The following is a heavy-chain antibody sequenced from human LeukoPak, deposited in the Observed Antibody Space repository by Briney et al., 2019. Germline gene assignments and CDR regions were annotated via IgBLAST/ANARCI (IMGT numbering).Heavy chain of an antibody. CDR2: IKQDGSEK. CDR1: GFTLSRYI. Sequence: PGGSLRLSCIASGFTLSRYIMNWVRQAPGKGLEWVANIKQDGSEKYYVDSVKGRFTISRDNAKNSLYLQMNSLRAEDTAVYYCAREGEYGDYGWFDPWGQGTLVTVSS. V-gene: IGHV3-7*01. CDR3: AREGEYGDYGWFDP. D-gene: IGHD4-17*01. J-gene: IGHJ5*02.